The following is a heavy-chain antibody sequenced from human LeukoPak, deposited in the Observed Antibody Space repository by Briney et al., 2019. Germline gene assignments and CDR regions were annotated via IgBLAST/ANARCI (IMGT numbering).Heavy chain of an antibody. J-gene: IGHJ6*04. Sequence: PGGSLRLSCAASGFTFSDYYMSWIRQAPGKGLGWASYISSSSSYTNYADSVKGRFTISRDNAKNSLYLQMNSLRAEDTAVYYCARSLIVANPLDVWGKGTTVTVSS. D-gene: IGHD5-12*01. CDR3: ARSLIVANPLDV. CDR1: GFTFSDYY. V-gene: IGHV3-11*06. CDR2: ISSSSSYT.